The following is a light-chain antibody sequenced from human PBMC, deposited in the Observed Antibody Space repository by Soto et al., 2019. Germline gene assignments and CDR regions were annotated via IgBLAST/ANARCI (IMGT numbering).Light chain of an antibody. Sequence: QSVLTQPASVSGSPGQSITISCTGISSDVGGYHYVSWYQHHPGKAPKLMIYDVSNRPSGVSNRFSGSKSGNTASLTISGLQAEDEADYYCTSYTITSTYVFGTGTKV. V-gene: IGLV2-14*03. CDR3: TSYTITSTYV. CDR1: SSDVGGYHY. J-gene: IGLJ1*01. CDR2: DVS.